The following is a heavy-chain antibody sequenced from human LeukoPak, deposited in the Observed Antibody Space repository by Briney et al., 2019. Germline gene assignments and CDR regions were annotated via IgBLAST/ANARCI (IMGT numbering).Heavy chain of an antibody. CDR1: GGSFSGYY. CDR2: INHSGST. J-gene: IGHJ5*02. Sequence: SETLSLTCAVYGGSFSGYYWSWIRQPPGKGLEWIGEINHSGSTNYNPSLKGRVTISVDTSKNQFSLKLSSVTAADTAVYYCARLIAAAAYNWFDPWGQGTLVTVSS. D-gene: IGHD6-13*01. V-gene: IGHV4-34*01. CDR3: ARLIAAAAYNWFDP.